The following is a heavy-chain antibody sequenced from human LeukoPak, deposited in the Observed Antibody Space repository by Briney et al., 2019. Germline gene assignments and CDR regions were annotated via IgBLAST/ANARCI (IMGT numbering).Heavy chain of an antibody. CDR2: INPSGGST. CDR3: ARDRDSSSWPVFNWFDS. V-gene: IGHV1-46*01. D-gene: IGHD6-13*01. Sequence: ASVKVSCKASGYTFTSYYMHWVRQAPGQGLEWMGIINPSGGSTSYAQKFQGRVTMTRDTSTSTVYMELSSLRSEDTAVYYCARDRDSSSWPVFNWFDSWGQGTLVTVSS. J-gene: IGHJ5*01. CDR1: GYTFTSYY.